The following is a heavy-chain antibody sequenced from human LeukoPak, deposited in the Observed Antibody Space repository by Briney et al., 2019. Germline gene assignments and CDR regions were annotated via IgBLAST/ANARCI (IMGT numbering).Heavy chain of an antibody. CDR3: ARDVVINYYYGMDV. Sequence: PSQTLSLTCTVSGGSISSGGYYWSWIRQHPGKGLEWIGYIYYSGSTYYNPSLKSRVTISVDTSKNQFSLKLSSVTAADTAVYYCARDVVINYYYGMDVWGKGPRSPSPQ. V-gene: IGHV4-31*03. D-gene: IGHD3-22*01. CDR2: IYYSGST. CDR1: GGSISSGGYY. J-gene: IGHJ6*01.